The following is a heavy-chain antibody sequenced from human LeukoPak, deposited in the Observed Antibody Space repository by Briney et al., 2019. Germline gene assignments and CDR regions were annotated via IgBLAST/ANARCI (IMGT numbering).Heavy chain of an antibody. CDR2: ISVGGGST. V-gene: IGHV3-23*01. Sequence: GGSLRLSCAASGFTFSSYDMTWVRQAPGKGLEWVSVISVGGGSTAYANSVKGRFTIPRDDSKNTLHLQMDSLRADDTAVYYCARRYDFWDYWGQGTLVTVSS. D-gene: IGHD3-3*01. CDR1: GFTFSSYD. CDR3: ARRYDFWDY. J-gene: IGHJ4*02.